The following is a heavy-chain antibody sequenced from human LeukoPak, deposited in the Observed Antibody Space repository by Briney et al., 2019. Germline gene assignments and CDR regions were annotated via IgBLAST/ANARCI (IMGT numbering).Heavy chain of an antibody. J-gene: IGHJ4*02. CDR1: GFAFSTYW. Sequence: GGSLRLSCAASGFAFSTYWMHWVRQAPGKGPVWVSRISPDGRDTIYADSVKGRFTMSRDNDKNTLYLQMNSLRAEDTAVYHCANGWSPDYWGRGTLVTVSS. D-gene: IGHD2-15*01. V-gene: IGHV3-74*01. CDR2: ISPDGRDT. CDR3: ANGWSPDY.